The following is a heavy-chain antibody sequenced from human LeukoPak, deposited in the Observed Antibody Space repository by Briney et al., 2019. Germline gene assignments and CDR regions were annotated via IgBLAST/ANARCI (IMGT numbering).Heavy chain of an antibody. V-gene: IGHV3-7*01. CDR2: IKQDGSEK. CDR1: GFTFSSYW. D-gene: IGHD3-3*01. Sequence: PGGSLRLSCAASGFTFSSYWMGWVRQAPGKGLEWVANIKQDGSEKYYVDSVKGRFTISRDNAKNSLYLQMNSLRAEDTAVYYCASENFWSGYRGYYYYYMDVWGKGTTVTVSS. J-gene: IGHJ6*03. CDR3: ASENFWSGYRGYYYYYMDV.